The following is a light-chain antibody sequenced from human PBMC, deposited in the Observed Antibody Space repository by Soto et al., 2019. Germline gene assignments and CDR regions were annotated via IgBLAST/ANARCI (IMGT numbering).Light chain of an antibody. CDR3: QQYGSSPPIT. V-gene: IGKV3-20*01. J-gene: IGKJ5*01. CDR1: QSVSSSY. Sequence: EIVVTQSPCTLSLYPGERATLSCRASQSVSSSYLAWYQQKPGQAPRLLIYGASSRATGIPDRFSGIGSGTDFTLTISRREPEDFAVYYCQQYGSSPPITFGQGTRLEIK. CDR2: GAS.